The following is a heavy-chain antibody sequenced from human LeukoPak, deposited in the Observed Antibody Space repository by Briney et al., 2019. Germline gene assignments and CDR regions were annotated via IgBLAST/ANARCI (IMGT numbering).Heavy chain of an antibody. Sequence: PSETLSLTCTLSGGSISSYYWSWIRQPPGKGLEWIGYIYSSGSANYNPSLKSRVIISGDTSKNQISLNLTSVTAADTAVYFCARHRDYYDTWGHGTLVTVSS. J-gene: IGHJ4*01. CDR2: IYSSGSA. CDR1: GGSISSYY. D-gene: IGHD3-22*01. V-gene: IGHV4-59*08. CDR3: ARHRDYYDT.